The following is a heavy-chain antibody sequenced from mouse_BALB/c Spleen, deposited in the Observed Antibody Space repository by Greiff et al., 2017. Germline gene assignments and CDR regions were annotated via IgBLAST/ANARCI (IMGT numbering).Heavy chain of an antibody. CDR1: GYAFSSSW. CDR3: ARSPSYYGGFAY. Sequence: QVQLKESGPELVKPGASVKISCKASGYAFSSSWMNWVKQRPGQGLEWIGRIYPGDGDTNYNGKFKGKATLTADKSSSTAYMQLSSLTSVDSAVYFCARSPSYYGGFAYWGQGTLVTVSA. D-gene: IGHD1-1*01. CDR2: IYPGDGDT. J-gene: IGHJ3*01. V-gene: IGHV1-82*01.